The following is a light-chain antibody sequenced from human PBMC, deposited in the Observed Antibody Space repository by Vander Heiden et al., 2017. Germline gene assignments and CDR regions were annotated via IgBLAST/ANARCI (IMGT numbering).Light chain of an antibody. J-gene: IGLJ1*01. CDR2: DVS. CDR1: RSDIGGYNY. CDR3: CSYTSSSTLYV. V-gene: IGLV2-14*01. Sequence: QSALTQPASVSGSPGQSITISCTGSRSDIGGYNYVSWYHQHPGKAPKLMIQDVSDRPSGVSNRFSGSKSGNTASLTISGLQAEDEADYYCCSYTSSSTLYVFGTGTKVTVL.